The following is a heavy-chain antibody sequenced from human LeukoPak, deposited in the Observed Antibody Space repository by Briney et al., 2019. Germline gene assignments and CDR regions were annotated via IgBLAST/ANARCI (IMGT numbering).Heavy chain of an antibody. CDR1: GFTFDDYG. CDR3: ARDDYGSGSWNDY. Sequence: GGSLRLSCAASGFTFDDYGMSWVRQAPGKGLEWVSGITWSGGSTGYADSVKGRFTISRDNAKNSLYLQMNSLRAEDTAFYYCARDDYGSGSWNDYWGQGTLVTVSS. CDR2: ITWSGGST. D-gene: IGHD3-10*01. V-gene: IGHV3-20*04. J-gene: IGHJ4*02.